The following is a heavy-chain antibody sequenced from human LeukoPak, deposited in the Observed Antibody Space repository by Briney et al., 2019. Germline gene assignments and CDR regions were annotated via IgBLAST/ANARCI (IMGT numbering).Heavy chain of an antibody. V-gene: IGHV3-9*01. D-gene: IGHD6-6*01. CDR3: AKDLSYSSIAARVFDY. J-gene: IGHJ4*02. CDR1: GFTFDDYA. Sequence: GGSLRLSCAASGFTFDDYAMHWVRQAPGKGLEWVSGISWNSGSIGYADSVKGRFTISRDNAKNSLYLQMNSLRAEDTALYYCAKDLSYSSIAARVFDYWGQGTLVTVSS. CDR2: ISWNSGSI.